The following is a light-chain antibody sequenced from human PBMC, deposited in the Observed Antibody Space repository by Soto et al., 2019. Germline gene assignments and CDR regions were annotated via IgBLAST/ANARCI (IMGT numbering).Light chain of an antibody. CDR1: QSVNNNY. CDR2: DTS. CDR3: QQYGYSPIT. V-gene: IGKV3-20*01. J-gene: IGKJ5*01. Sequence: EIVLMQSPGTLSLSPGEGATLSCRASQSVNNNYLAWYQQRPGQAPTVLIFDTSRRATGVPDRFSGSGSGTDFTLRISRVEPDDFAVYYCQQYGYSPITFGQGTRLEIK.